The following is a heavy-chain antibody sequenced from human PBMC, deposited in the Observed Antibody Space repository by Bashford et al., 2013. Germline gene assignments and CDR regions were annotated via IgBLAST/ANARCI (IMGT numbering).Heavy chain of an antibody. D-gene: IGHD6-13*01. J-gene: IGHJ6*02. CDR2: IRDDGGIT. Sequence: GGSLRLSCSTSAFTFSSYAMHWVRQAPGKGLEYVSSIRDDGGITDYADSVKGRFTTSRDNGKNSLYLQMNSLRVEDTAVYYCARSGQLVERSKSSGFLRNNVRYYYHGMDVWGQGTTVTGLL. CDR3: ARSGQLVERSKSSGFLRNNVRYYYHGMDV. V-gene: IGHV3-64*04. CDR1: AFTFSSYA.